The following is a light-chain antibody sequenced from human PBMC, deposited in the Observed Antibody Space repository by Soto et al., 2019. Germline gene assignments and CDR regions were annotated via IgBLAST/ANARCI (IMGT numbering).Light chain of an antibody. CDR3: QHYNSYSEA. CDR2: DAS. V-gene: IGKV1-5*01. J-gene: IGKJ1*01. Sequence: DIDMTQTPSSLSASVGDRVTITCRASQSISSYLAWYQQKPGKAPKVLIFDASSLESGVPSRFSGSGSGTEFTLSISGLQPDDFATYYCQHYNSYSEAFGQGTKVDIK. CDR1: QSISSY.